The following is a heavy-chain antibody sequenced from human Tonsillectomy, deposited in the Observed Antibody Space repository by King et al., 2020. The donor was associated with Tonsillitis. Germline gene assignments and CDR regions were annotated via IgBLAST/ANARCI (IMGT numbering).Heavy chain of an antibody. CDR1: GYTFTGYY. CDR3: ARADYGDYVRYFDL. CDR2: INPNSGGT. V-gene: IGHV1-2*04. J-gene: IGHJ2*01. Sequence: VQLVESGAEVRKPGASVKDSCKASGYTFTGYYMHWVRQAPGQGLEWMGWINPNSGGTNYAQKFQGWVTMTRDTSISTAYMELRSLRSDDTAVYYCARADYGDYVRYFDLWGRGTLVTVSS. D-gene: IGHD4-17*01.